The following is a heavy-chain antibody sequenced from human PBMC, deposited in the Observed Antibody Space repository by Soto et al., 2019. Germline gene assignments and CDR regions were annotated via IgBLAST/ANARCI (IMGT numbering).Heavy chain of an antibody. CDR3: ARLARPEGELLPKDASDI. CDR2: IYPGDSDT. V-gene: IGHV5-51*01. D-gene: IGHD1-26*01. Sequence: YGFTSEFGGSVRQMTGKGLEWMGIIYPGDSDTRYSPSFQGQVTISADKSISTAYLQWSSLKASDTAMYYCARLARPEGELLPKDASDIWGQGTMVTVS. J-gene: IGHJ3*02. CDR1: YGFTSEF.